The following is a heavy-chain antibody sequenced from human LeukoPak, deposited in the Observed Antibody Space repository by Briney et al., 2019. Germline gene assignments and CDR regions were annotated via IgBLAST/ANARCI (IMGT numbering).Heavy chain of an antibody. CDR1: GYTFTSYY. D-gene: IGHD3-22*01. CDR3: ARDPYDSNGYSQYYFDY. CDR2: INPSGGST. V-gene: IGHV1-46*01. Sequence: ASVKVSCKASGYTFTSYYMHWVRQAPGQGLEWMGIINPSGGSTSYAQKFQGRVTMTRDTSTSTVYMELSSLRSEDTAVYYCARDPYDSNGYSQYYFDYWGQGTLVTVSS. J-gene: IGHJ4*02.